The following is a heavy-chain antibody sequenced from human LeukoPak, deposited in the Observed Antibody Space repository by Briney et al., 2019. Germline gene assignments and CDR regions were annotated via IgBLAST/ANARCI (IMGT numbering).Heavy chain of an antibody. CDR2: IYYTGTT. CDR3: ARRPIAAGNNWFDP. Sequence: PSETLSLTCTVSGGSMSSAAYYWGWVRQPPVKGLDWIRSIYYTGTTYYSPSLQTRATLPFDTSKNQFSLKLTSVTAADTAVYFCARRPIAAGNNWFDPWGQGTLVTVSS. V-gene: IGHV4-39*01. J-gene: IGHJ5*02. CDR1: GGSMSSAAYY. D-gene: IGHD6-13*01.